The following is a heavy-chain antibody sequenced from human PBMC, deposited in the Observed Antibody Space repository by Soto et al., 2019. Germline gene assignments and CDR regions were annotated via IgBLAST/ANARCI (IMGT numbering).Heavy chain of an antibody. J-gene: IGHJ4*02. V-gene: IGHV3-73*01. CDR2: IRSKANSYAT. CDR1: GFTFSGSA. D-gene: IGHD6-19*01. CDR3: ARAAVAGFFDY. Sequence: GGSLRLSCAASGFTFSGSAMHWVRQASGKGLEWVGRIRSKANSYATAYAASVKGRFTISRDDSKNTAYLQMNSLKTEDTAVYYCARAAVAGFFDYWGQGTLVTVSS.